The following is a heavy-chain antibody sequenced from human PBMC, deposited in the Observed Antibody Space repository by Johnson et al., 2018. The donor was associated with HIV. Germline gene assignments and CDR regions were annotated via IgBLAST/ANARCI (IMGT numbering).Heavy chain of an antibody. CDR1: GFTFSSYA. V-gene: IGHV3-30-3*01. CDR3: TTPDVWLGAFDI. Sequence: QVQLVESGGGVVQPGRSLRLSCAASGFTFSSYAMHWVRQAPGKGLEWVAVISYDGSNKYYADSVKGRFTISRDDSKNTLYLQMNSLKTEDTAVYYCTTPDVWLGAFDIWGQGTMVTVSS. J-gene: IGHJ3*02. D-gene: IGHD6-19*01. CDR2: ISYDGSNK.